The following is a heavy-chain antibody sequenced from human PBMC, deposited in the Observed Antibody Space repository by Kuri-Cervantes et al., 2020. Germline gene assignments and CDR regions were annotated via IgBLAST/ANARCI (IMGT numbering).Heavy chain of an antibody. J-gene: IGHJ5*02. D-gene: IGHD3-3*01. Sequence: GSLRLSCAVSGGSISSSNWWSWVRQPPGKGLEWIGEIYHSGSTNYNPSLKSRVTISVDTSKNQFSLKLSSVTAADTAVYYRARLTTYNWFDPWGQGTLVTVSS. CDR1: GGSISSSNW. V-gene: IGHV4-4*02. CDR3: ARLTTYNWFDP. CDR2: IYHSGST.